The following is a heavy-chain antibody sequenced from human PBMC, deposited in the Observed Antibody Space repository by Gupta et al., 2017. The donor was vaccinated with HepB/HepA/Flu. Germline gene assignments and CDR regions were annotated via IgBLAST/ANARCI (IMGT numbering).Heavy chain of an antibody. V-gene: IGHV3-21*01. D-gene: IGHD2-2*01. CDR1: GFTFSSYS. CDR3: ARALPAANHDAFDI. Sequence: EVQLVESGGGLVKPGGSLRLSCAASGFTFSSYSMNWVRQAPGKGLEWVSSISSSSSYIYYADSVKGRFTISRDNAKNSLYLQMNSLRAEDTAVYYCARALPAANHDAFDIWGQGTMVTVSS. J-gene: IGHJ3*02. CDR2: ISSSSSYI.